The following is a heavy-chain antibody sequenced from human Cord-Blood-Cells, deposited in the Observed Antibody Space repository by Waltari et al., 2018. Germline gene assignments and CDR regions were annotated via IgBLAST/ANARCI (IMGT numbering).Heavy chain of an antibody. D-gene: IGHD7-27*01. CDR2: IRSKANSDAT. Sequence: EVQLVESGGGLVQPGGSLKLSCAASGFTFSGSAMHWVRQASGKRLGGVGRIRSKANSDATAYAGSVKGRFTISRDDSKNTAYLQMNSLKTEDTAVYYCTRHGTNWGYYWGQGTLVTVSS. CDR3: TRHGTNWGYY. V-gene: IGHV3-73*02. CDR1: GFTFSGSA. J-gene: IGHJ4*02.